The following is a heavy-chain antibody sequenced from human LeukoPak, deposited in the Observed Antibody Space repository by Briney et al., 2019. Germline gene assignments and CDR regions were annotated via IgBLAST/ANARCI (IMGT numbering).Heavy chain of an antibody. CDR2: MNPNSGNT. Sequence: ASVKVSCKASGYTFTSYYMHWVRQATGQGLEWMGWMNPNSGNTGYAQKFQGRVTMTRNTSISTAYMELSSLRSEDTAVYYCAIHYYDSSGYYDYWGQGTLVTVSS. J-gene: IGHJ4*02. D-gene: IGHD3-22*01. V-gene: IGHV1-8*02. CDR1: GYTFTSYY. CDR3: AIHYYDSSGYYDY.